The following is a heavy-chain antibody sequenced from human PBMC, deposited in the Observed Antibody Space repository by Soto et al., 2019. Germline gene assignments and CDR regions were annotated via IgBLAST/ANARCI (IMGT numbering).Heavy chain of an antibody. CDR3: AKEWAGDAFDV. CDR2: ISFSGGTT. Sequence: EVQLLDSGGGLVQPGGSLRLSCAASGFAFSTYAMSWVRQAPGQGLEWVSSISFSGGTTYYADSVKGRLTISSDNSKNILYLQMTSLRAEDTAIYFCAKEWAGDAFDVWGQGTMVTVSS. V-gene: IGHV3-23*01. D-gene: IGHD6-19*01. CDR1: GFAFSTYA. J-gene: IGHJ3*01.